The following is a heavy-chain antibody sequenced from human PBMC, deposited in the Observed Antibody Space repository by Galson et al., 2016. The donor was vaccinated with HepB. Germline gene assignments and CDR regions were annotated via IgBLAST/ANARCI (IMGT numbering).Heavy chain of an antibody. J-gene: IGHJ4*02. V-gene: IGHV1-18*01. CDR3: AGDFCSGGSCSPPLGY. CDR1: GYTFGNYG. CDR2: ISAYNGNSNT. D-gene: IGHD2-15*01. Sequence: SVKVSCKASGYTFGNYGISWVRQAPGQGLEWMAWISAYNGNSNTDYAQKFQGRVSMTTDPSTSTAYMELTSLKSDVTAVYYCAGDFCSGGSCSPPLGYWGQGTLVTVSS.